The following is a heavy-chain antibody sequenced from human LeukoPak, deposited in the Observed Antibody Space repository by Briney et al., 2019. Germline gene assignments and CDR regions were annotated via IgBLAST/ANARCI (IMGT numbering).Heavy chain of an antibody. D-gene: IGHD5-24*01. CDR3: ARDNSVRDEAWWFYP. Sequence: ASVKVSCKASGYTFTSYGISWVRQAPGQGLEWMGWISAYNGNTNYAQKLQGRVTLTRDMSTSTDYLELSSLRSEDTAVYYYARDNSVRDEAWWFYPWGQGTLVTVSS. J-gene: IGHJ5*02. CDR1: GYTFTSYG. CDR2: ISAYNGNT. V-gene: IGHV1-18*01.